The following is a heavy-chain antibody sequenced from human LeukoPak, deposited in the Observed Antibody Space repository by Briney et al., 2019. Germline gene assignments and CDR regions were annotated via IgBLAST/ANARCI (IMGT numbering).Heavy chain of an antibody. J-gene: IGHJ4*02. V-gene: IGHV3-30*02. Sequence: PGGSLRLSCAASGFTFSSYGMHWVRQAPGKGLEWVVFIRYDGSNKYYADSVKVRFTISRDNSKNTLYLQMNSLRAEDTAVYYCAKVIEFYSSSSPFDYWGQGTLVTVSS. CDR2: IRYDGSNK. CDR3: AKVIEFYSSSSPFDY. D-gene: IGHD6-6*01. CDR1: GFTFSSYG.